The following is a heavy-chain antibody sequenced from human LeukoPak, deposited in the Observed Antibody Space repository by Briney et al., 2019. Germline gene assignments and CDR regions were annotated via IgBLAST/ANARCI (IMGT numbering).Heavy chain of an antibody. CDR1: GYTFTNYD. Sequence: ASVKVSCKASGYTFTNYDINWVRQATGQGLEWMGWMNPNSGNTGYAQKFQGRVTITADKSTSTAYMELSSLRSEDTAVYYCARAPDSGAFDYWGQGTLVTVSS. V-gene: IGHV1-8*03. CDR3: ARAPDSGAFDY. J-gene: IGHJ4*02. CDR2: MNPNSGNT. D-gene: IGHD2-15*01.